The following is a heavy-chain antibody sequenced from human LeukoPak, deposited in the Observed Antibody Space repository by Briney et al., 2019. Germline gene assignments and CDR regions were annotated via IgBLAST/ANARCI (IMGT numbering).Heavy chain of an antibody. Sequence: GGSLRLSCAASGFTFSNYAMSWVRQAPGKGLEWVSAISGGGSDTYYADSVKGRFTISRDNSKNALYLQMNSLRAEDTAVYYCAKDSSYDGSGYVDYWAEGTLVTVSS. CDR2: ISGGGSDT. J-gene: IGHJ4*02. D-gene: IGHD3-22*01. CDR3: AKDSSYDGSGYVDY. CDR1: GFTFSNYA. V-gene: IGHV3-23*01.